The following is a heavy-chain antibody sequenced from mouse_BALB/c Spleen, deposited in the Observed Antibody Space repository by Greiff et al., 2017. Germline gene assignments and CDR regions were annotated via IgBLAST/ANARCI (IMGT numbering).Heavy chain of an antibody. Sequence: VQLQQSGAELVKPGASVKLSCTASGFTIKDTYMHWVKQRPEQGLEWIGRIDPANGNTKYDPKFQGKATITADTSSNTAYLQLSSLTSEDTAVYYCAPYYYDYASFAYWGQGTLVTVSA. V-gene: IGHV14-3*02. J-gene: IGHJ3*01. CDR1: GFTIKDTY. CDR2: IDPANGNT. D-gene: IGHD2-4*01. CDR3: APYYYDYASFAY.